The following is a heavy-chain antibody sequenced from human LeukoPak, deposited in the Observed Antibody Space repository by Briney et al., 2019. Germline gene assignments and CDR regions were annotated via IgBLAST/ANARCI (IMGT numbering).Heavy chain of an antibody. V-gene: IGHV1-69*01. Sequence: PGASVKVSCKASGGTFSSYAISWVRQAPGQGLEWVGGIIPIFGTANYAQKFQGRVTITADESTSTAYMELSSLRSEDTAVYYCARVGYCSGGSCYSRWFDPWGQGTLVTVSS. J-gene: IGHJ5*02. CDR1: GGTFSSYA. D-gene: IGHD2-15*01. CDR3: ARVGYCSGGSCYSRWFDP. CDR2: IIPIFGTA.